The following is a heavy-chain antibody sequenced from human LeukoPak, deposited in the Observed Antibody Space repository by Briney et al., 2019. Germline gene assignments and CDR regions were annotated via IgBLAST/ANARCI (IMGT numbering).Heavy chain of an antibody. V-gene: IGHV3-7*01. CDR2: IKQDGGEK. CDR3: ARDGGSAY. CDR1: GFTFRSYN. D-gene: IGHD3-16*01. Sequence: TGGSLRLSCAASGFTFRSYNMTWVRQAPGKGLEWVANIKQDGGEKHYVDSVKGRFTISRDNAKNSLYLQMNSLRVEDTAVYFCARDGGSAYWGLGTLVTVSS. J-gene: IGHJ4*02.